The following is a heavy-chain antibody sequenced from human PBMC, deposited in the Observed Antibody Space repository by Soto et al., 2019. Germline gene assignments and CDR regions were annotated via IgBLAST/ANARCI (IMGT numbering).Heavy chain of an antibody. D-gene: IGHD3-9*01. CDR2: IYPGDSDT. V-gene: IGHV5-51*01. CDR3: ARHGRYYDILTGPIDY. Sequence: PGESLKISCKGSGYSFTSYWIGWVRQMPGKGLEWMGIIYPGDSDTGYSPSFQGQVTISADKSISTAYLQWSSLKASDTAMYYCARHGRYYDILTGPIDYWGQGTLVTVSS. CDR1: GYSFTSYW. J-gene: IGHJ4*02.